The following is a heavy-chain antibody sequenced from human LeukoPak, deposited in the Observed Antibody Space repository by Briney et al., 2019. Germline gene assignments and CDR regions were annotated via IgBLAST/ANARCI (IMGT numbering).Heavy chain of an antibody. V-gene: IGHV1-69*05. J-gene: IGHJ6*03. CDR1: GGTFDRYA. Sequence: SVTVSCTASGGTFDRYAISWVRQAPGQGLEWMGGIAPIFGTPNYAQNFQGRVTITTDESTSTAYMELSSLRSDDTAVYYCASHFRSNHYYFYYMDVWGTGTTVTVSS. CDR3: ASHFRSNHYYFYYMDV. D-gene: IGHD3-16*02. CDR2: IAPIFGTP.